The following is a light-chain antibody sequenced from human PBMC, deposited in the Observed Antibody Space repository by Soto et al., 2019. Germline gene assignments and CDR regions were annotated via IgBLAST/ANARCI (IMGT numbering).Light chain of an antibody. CDR3: QQRRNWPIT. CDR1: QSVSSY. J-gene: IGKJ5*01. V-gene: IGKV3-11*01. Sequence: PVERATLSCRASQSVSSYLAWYQQKPGQAPRLLIYDASNRATGIPARFSGSGSGTDFTLTITSLEPEDFAVYYCQQRRNWPITFGQGTRLEIK. CDR2: DAS.